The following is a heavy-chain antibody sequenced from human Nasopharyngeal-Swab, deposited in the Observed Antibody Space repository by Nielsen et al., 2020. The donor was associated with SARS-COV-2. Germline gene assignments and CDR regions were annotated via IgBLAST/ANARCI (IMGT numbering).Heavy chain of an antibody. J-gene: IGHJ4*02. V-gene: IGHV3-23*01. Sequence: GGSLRLSCVASGYSFRTYGMSWVRQAPGKGLEWVAAISGSGGSSGSGGSTYYADSVKGRFTISRDNSKNTLSLQMNGLGAEDTAVYYCAKDLRGPYFFWGQGTLVTVSS. D-gene: IGHD2/OR15-2a*01. CDR2: ISGSGGSSGSGGST. CDR3: AKDLRGPYFF. CDR1: GYSFRTYG.